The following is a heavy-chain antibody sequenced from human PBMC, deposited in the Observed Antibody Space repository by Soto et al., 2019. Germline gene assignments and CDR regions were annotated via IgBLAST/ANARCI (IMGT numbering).Heavy chain of an antibody. CDR1: GFTFDDYA. CDR3: ATGYSSSWGHY. D-gene: IGHD6-13*01. CDR2: IRWNSGSI. V-gene: IGHV3-9*01. J-gene: IGHJ4*02. Sequence: EVQLVESGGGLVQPGRSLRLSCAASGFTFDDYAMHWVRQAPGKGLEWVSGIRWNSGSIGYADSVKGRFTISRDNAKNSLYLQMNSLRAEDTALFSCATGYSSSWGHYWGQGTLVTVSS.